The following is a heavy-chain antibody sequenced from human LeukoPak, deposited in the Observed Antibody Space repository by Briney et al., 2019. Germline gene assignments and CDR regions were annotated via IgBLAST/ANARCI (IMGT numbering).Heavy chain of an antibody. CDR1: GFTLSSYG. CDR2: IWYDGSNK. V-gene: IGHV3-33*01. CDR3: ARDGGGFGELFSLFFDY. D-gene: IGHD3-10*01. J-gene: IGHJ4*02. Sequence: GGSLRLSCAASGFTLSSYGMHWVRQAPGKGLEWVAVIWYDGSNKYYADSVKGRFTISRDNSKNTLYLQMNSLRAEDTAVYYCARDGGGFGELFSLFFDYWGQGTLVTVSS.